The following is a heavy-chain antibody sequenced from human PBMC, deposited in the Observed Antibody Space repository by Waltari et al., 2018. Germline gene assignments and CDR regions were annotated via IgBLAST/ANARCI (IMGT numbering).Heavy chain of an antibody. D-gene: IGHD4-17*01. V-gene: IGHV1-2*06. Sequence: QVQLVQSGAEVKKPGASVKVSCKASGYTFTGYYMHWVRQAPGQGLEWMGRVNPNTGVTIYAQKLQGRVTMTTDTSINTAYMELSRLRSDDAAVYYCARGRYGDYGAYWGQGTLVTVSS. CDR3: ARGRYGDYGAY. CDR1: GYTFTGYY. J-gene: IGHJ4*02. CDR2: VNPNTGVT.